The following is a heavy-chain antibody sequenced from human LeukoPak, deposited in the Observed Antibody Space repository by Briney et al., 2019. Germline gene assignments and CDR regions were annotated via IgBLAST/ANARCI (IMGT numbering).Heavy chain of an antibody. J-gene: IGHJ4*02. CDR1: GGSISSYY. D-gene: IGHD3/OR15-3a*01. CDR2: FYTSGST. V-gene: IGHV4-4*09. CDR3: ARGRTGATANGP. Sequence: SETLSLTCTVSGGSISSYYWSWIRQPPGKGLEWIGYFYTSGSTNYNPSLKSRVTISVDTSKNQFSLKLSSVTAADTAVYYCARGRTGATANGPWGQGTQVTVSS.